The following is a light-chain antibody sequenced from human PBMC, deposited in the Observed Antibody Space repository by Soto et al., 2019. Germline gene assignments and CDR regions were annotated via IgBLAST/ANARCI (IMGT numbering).Light chain of an antibody. J-gene: IGKJ1*01. Sequence: DIVMTQSPDSLAVSLGERATINCKSSQSLLHFAWYQQKPGQPPKLLIYWASTRESGVPDRFSGSGSGTDFTLTISSLQDEDVAVYYCQQYYTTPVTFGQGTKVEIK. CDR3: QQYYTTPVT. CDR1: QSLLH. V-gene: IGKV4-1*01. CDR2: WAS.